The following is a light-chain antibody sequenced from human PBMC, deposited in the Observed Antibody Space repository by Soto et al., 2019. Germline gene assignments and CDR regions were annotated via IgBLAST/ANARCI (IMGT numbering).Light chain of an antibody. CDR3: SSYAGSKNLV. CDR2: EVS. V-gene: IGLV2-8*01. Sequence: QSALTQPPSASGSPGQSATISCTGTSSDVGGYNYVSWYQQHPGKAPKLMIYEVSKRRSGVPDRCSGSKSGSTASLTVSGLQAEAEADYYCSSYAGSKNLVVGGGTKLTV. J-gene: IGLJ2*01. CDR1: SSDVGGYNY.